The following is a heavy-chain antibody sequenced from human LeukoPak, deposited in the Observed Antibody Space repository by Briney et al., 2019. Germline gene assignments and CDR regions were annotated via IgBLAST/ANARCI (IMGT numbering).Heavy chain of an antibody. CDR2: ISSSSSYI. V-gene: IGHV3-21*01. J-gene: IGHJ4*02. CDR3: ARGRTYDYVWGSYRWYSFGY. Sequence: PGGSLRLSCAASGFTFSSYSMNWVRQAPGKGLEWVSSISSSSSYIYYADSVKGRFTISRDNAKNSLYLQINSLRAEDTAVYYCARGRTYDYVWGSYRWYSFGYWGQGTLVTVSS. CDR1: GFTFSSYS. D-gene: IGHD3-16*02.